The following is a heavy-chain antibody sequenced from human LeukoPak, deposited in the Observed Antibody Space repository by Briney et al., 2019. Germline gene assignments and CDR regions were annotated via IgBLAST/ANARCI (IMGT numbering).Heavy chain of an antibody. J-gene: IGHJ6*03. CDR2: ISGSGGST. V-gene: IGHV3-23*01. Sequence: GGSLRLSCAASGFTFSSYGMSWVRQAPGKGLEWVSAISGSGGSTYYADSVKGRFTISRDNSKNTPYLQMNSLRAEDTAVYYCAKSTSSSWYYMDVWGKGTTVTISS. CDR1: GFTFSSYG. D-gene: IGHD6-13*01. CDR3: AKSTSSSWYYMDV.